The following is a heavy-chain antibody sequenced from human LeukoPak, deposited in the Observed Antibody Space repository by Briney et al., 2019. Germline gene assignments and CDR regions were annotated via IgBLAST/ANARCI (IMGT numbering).Heavy chain of an antibody. Sequence: PSQTLSLTCAVSGGSISSGGYCWSWLRQPPGKGLEWVGYIYHSGSTYYNPSLKSRVTISVARSTTQFSLQLSPVTAADTAGYSCARACHSDRSGSYYLGSFDMWGQGTMVTVSS. D-gene: IGHD3-10*01. CDR1: GGSISSGGYC. J-gene: IGHJ3*02. V-gene: IGHV4-30-2*01. CDR3: ARACHSDRSGSYYLGSFDM. CDR2: IYHSGST.